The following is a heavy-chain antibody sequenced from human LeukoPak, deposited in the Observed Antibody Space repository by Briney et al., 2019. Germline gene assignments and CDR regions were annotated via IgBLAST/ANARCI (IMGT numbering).Heavy chain of an antibody. CDR2: IKEDGSRK. Sequence: GGSLRLSCAASGFIFSGHWMTWVRQAPGKGPEWVANIKEDGSRKNYVDSVKGRFTISRDNTKNSLYLQMTSLRAEDTAMYYCATPLDYRDSSGFHQGGDWGQGTLVTVSS. CDR3: ATPLDYRDSSGFHQGGD. V-gene: IGHV3-7*03. D-gene: IGHD3-22*01. CDR1: GFIFSGHW. J-gene: IGHJ4*02.